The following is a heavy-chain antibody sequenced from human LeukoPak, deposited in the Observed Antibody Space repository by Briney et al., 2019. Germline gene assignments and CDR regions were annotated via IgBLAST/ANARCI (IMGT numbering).Heavy chain of an antibody. CDR1: GGSFSGYY. J-gene: IGHJ4*02. D-gene: IGHD6-19*01. V-gene: IGHV4-34*01. CDR3: ARAAGGGSGWNFDY. CDR2: INHSGST. Sequence: SETLSLTCAVYGGSFSGYYWSWIRQPPGKGLEWIGEINHSGSTNYNPSLKSRVTISVDTSKNQFSLKLSSVTAADTAVYYCARAAGGGSGWNFDYWGQGTLVSVSS.